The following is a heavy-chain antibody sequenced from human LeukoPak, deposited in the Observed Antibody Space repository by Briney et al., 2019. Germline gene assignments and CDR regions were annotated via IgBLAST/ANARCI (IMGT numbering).Heavy chain of an antibody. CDR1: GFTFSSYA. CDR3: AKEAAGYSSGWYVRWFDP. D-gene: IGHD6-19*01. Sequence: AGGSLRLSCAASGFTFSSYAMSWVRQAPGKGLEWVSAISGSGGSTYYADSVKGRFTISRDNSKNTLYLQMNSLRAEDTAVYYCAKEAAGYSSGWYVRWFDPWGQGTLVTVSS. CDR2: ISGSGGST. V-gene: IGHV3-23*01. J-gene: IGHJ5*02.